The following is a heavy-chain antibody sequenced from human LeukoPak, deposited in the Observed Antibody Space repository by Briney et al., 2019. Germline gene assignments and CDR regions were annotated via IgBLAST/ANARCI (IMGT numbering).Heavy chain of an antibody. Sequence: PSETLSLTCTVSGGSISSYYWSWIRQPPGKGLEWIGYIYYSGSTNYNPSLKSRVTISVDTSKNQFSLKLSSVTAADTAVYYCARQQNRGYGLPFDYWGQGTLVTVSS. CDR2: IYYSGST. D-gene: IGHD5-12*01. CDR1: GGSISSYY. J-gene: IGHJ4*02. V-gene: IGHV4-59*08. CDR3: ARQQNRGYGLPFDY.